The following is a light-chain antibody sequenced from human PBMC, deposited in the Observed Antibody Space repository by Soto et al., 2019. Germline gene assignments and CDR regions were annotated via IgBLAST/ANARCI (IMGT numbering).Light chain of an antibody. V-gene: IGLV1-44*01. CDR1: SSNIGRNT. CDR2: SNN. CDR3: AAWDDSLNGPNWV. Sequence: QSVLTQPPSASGTPGQRVPISCSGSSSNIGRNTVNWYQQLPRTAPKLLIYSNNQRPSGVPDRFSGSKSGTSASLAISGLQSEDEADYYCAAWDDSLNGPNWVFGGGTKLTVL. J-gene: IGLJ3*02.